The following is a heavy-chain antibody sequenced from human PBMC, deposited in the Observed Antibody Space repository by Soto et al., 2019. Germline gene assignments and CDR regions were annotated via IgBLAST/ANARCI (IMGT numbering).Heavy chain of an antibody. CDR3: ARGGFVAGLYNALDA. CDR1: GGTLSTNA. Sequence: QVQLVQSGAEVKKAGSSVNVSCKTSGGTLSTNAISWVRQAPGQGLEWMGAIIPMFGSPKYAQKFQGRVTITADNPKSTIYMEMISLTSADTACYYCARGGFVAGLYNALDAWGQGTTVAVSS. D-gene: IGHD6-19*01. V-gene: IGHV1-69*06. CDR2: IIPMFGSP. J-gene: IGHJ6*02.